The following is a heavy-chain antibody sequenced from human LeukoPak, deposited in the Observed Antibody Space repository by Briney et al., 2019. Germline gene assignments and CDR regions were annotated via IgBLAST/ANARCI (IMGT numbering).Heavy chain of an antibody. D-gene: IGHD3-10*01. Sequence: SVKVSCKASGGTFSSYAISWVRQAPGQGLEWMGGIIPIFGTANYAQKFQGRVTITADKSTSTAYMELSSLRSEDTAVYYCAREYYGSGSYFPSWGQGTLVTVSS. CDR1: GGTFSSYA. CDR3: AREYYGSGSYFPS. CDR2: IIPIFGTA. J-gene: IGHJ5*02. V-gene: IGHV1-69*06.